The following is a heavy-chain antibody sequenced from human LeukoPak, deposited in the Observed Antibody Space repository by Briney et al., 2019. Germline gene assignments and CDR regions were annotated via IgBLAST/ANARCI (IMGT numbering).Heavy chain of an antibody. CDR1: GYTFTSYY. J-gene: IGHJ6*02. CDR2: INPSGGST. D-gene: IGHD6-19*01. V-gene: IGHV1-46*01. CDR3: ARDGWGYYYYYGMDV. Sequence: ASVKVSCKASGYTFTSYYMHWVRQAPGQGLEWMGIINPSGGSTSYAQKFQGRVTMTRDTSTSTVYMELSSLRSEDTAVYYCARDGWGYYYYYGMDVWGQGTTVTFSS.